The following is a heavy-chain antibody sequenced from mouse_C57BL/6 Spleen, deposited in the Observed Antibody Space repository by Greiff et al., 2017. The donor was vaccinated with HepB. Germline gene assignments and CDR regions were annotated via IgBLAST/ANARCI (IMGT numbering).Heavy chain of an antibody. V-gene: IGHV1-76*01. D-gene: IGHD2-4*01. CDR1: GYTFTDYY. J-gene: IGHJ3*01. CDR3: ASPSLYDYEGWFAY. Sequence: QVHVKQSGAELVRPGASVKLSCKASGYTFTDYYINWVKQRPGQGLEWIARIYPGSGNTYYNEKFKGKATLTAEKSSSTAYMQLSSLTSEDSAVYFCASPSLYDYEGWFAYWGQGTLVTVSA. CDR2: IYPGSGNT.